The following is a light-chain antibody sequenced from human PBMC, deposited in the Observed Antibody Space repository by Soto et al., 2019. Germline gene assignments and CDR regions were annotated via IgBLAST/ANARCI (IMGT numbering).Light chain of an antibody. J-gene: IGKJ1*01. Sequence: DIQMTQSPSSLSASVGDRVTITCRARQSISSYLNWYQQKPGKAPKLLIYAASSLQSRVPSRFSGSGSGTDFTLTISSLQPADFAPYYCQQTYSTPVTFGQGTTVEIK. CDR1: QSISSY. V-gene: IGKV1-39*01. CDR2: AAS. CDR3: QQTYSTPVT.